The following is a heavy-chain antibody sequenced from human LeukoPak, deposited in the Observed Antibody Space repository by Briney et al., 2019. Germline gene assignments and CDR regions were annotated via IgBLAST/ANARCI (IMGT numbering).Heavy chain of an antibody. CDR3: ATSSSGWYTDY. J-gene: IGHJ4*02. D-gene: IGHD6-19*01. CDR1: GYSFTSYY. V-gene: IGHV1-46*01. CDR2: INPSGGGT. Sequence: ASVKVSCKAFGYSFTSYYIHWVRQAPGQGLEWMGIINPSGGGTPYAQKFQGRVTMTRDTSTSTVYMELSSLRSEDTAIYYCATSSSGWYTDYWGQGTLVTVSS.